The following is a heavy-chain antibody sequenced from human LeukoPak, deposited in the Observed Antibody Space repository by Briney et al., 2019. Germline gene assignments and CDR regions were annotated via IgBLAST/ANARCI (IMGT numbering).Heavy chain of an antibody. Sequence: SETLSLTCAVYGGSFSGYYWTWIRQPPGKGLEWIGEISHSGTTNYNPSLKTRVTVSGDTSKKQFSLRLTSVTAADTAVYYCAIYYFDRSGHYLPYDYWGQGTLVTVSS. CDR1: GGSFSGYY. D-gene: IGHD3-22*01. CDR3: AIYYFDRSGHYLPYDY. V-gene: IGHV4-34*01. CDR2: ISHSGTT. J-gene: IGHJ4*02.